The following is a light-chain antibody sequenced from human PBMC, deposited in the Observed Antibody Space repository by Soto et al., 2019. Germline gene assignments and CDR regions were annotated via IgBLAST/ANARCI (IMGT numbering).Light chain of an antibody. J-gene: IGKJ5*01. CDR2: DIS. V-gene: IGKV3-15*01. CDR3: QHYNNWPFS. CDR1: QDVTTN. Sequence: EIVLTHSPCTLSLSPWEGSTLSSMAAQDVTTNFAWYQLRRGQPPRLLIYDISTRATGVPDRFSGSGSGIEFTLTISGLQSEDFALYFCQHYNNWPFSFGPGTRLENK.